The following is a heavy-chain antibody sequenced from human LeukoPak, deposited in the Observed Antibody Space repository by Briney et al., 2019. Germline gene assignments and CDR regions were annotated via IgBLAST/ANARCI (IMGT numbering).Heavy chain of an antibody. CDR2: IGTAGDT. V-gene: IGHV3-13*01. D-gene: IGHD2-2*01. CDR3: ARDNHYADDAFDI. CDR1: GFTFSSYD. Sequence: GGSLRLSCAASGFTFSSYDMHWVRHATGKGLEWVSAIGTAGDTYYPGSVKGRFTISRENAKNSLYLQMNSLRAGDTAVYYCARDNHYADDAFDIWGQGTMVTVSS. J-gene: IGHJ3*02.